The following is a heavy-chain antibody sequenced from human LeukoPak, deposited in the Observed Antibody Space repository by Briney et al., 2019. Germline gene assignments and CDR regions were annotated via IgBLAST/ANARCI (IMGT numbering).Heavy chain of an antibody. CDR2: ISSSSSYI. J-gene: IGHJ4*02. CDR3: ARVVKDGYNFGPFDY. V-gene: IGHV3-21*01. Sequence: NPGGSLRLSCAASGFTFSSYSMNWVRQAPGKGLEWVSSISSSSSYIYYADSVKGRFTISRDNAKNSLYLQMNSLRAEDTAVYYCARVVKDGYNFGPFDYWGQGTLVTVSS. D-gene: IGHD5-24*01. CDR1: GFTFSSYS.